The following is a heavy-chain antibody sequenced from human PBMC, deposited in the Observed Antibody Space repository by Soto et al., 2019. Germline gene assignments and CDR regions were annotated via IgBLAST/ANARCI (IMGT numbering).Heavy chain of an antibody. CDR1: GGSISSGGYY. CDR3: ARAGGPALYSSSSPDFDY. Sequence: PXETLSLTSTVSGGSISSGGYYCSLIRHHPGKGLEWIGYIYYSGSTYYNPSLKSRVTISVDTSKNQFSLKLSSVTAADTAVYYCARAGGPALYSSSSPDFDYWGQGTLVTVSS. D-gene: IGHD6-6*01. J-gene: IGHJ4*02. V-gene: IGHV4-31*03. CDR2: IYYSGST.